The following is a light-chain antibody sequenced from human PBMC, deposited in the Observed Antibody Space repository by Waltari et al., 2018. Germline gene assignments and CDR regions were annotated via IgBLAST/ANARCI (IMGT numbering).Light chain of an antibody. CDR1: SSDIGGYNY. V-gene: IGLV2-14*03. Sequence: QSALTQPASVSGSPGQSITISCTGTSSDIGGYNYVPWYQQHPGNVPKLIIYDVIKRPSGVADRVSGSKSGDTASLTISGLQADDEADYHCSSYSNSLTYVVFGGGTKLTVL. CDR2: DVI. CDR3: SSYSNSLTYVV. J-gene: IGLJ2*01.